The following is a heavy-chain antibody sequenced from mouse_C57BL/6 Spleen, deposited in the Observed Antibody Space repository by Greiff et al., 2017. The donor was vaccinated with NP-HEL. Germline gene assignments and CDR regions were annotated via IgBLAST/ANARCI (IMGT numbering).Heavy chain of an antibody. Sequence: EVQGVESGGGLVKPGGSLKLSCAASGFTFSSYAMSWVRQTPEKRLEWVATISDGGSYTYYPDNVKGRFTISRDNAKNNLYLQMSHLKSEDTAMYYCARLRRNYYAMDYWGQGTSVTVSS. V-gene: IGHV5-4*01. CDR2: ISDGGSYT. CDR3: ARLRRNYYAMDY. J-gene: IGHJ4*01. D-gene: IGHD2-12*01. CDR1: GFTFSSYA.